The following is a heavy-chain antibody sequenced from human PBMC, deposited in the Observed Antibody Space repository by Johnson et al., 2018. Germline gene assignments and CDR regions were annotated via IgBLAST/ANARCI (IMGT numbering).Heavy chain of an antibody. CDR1: GFTFTRYA. J-gene: IGHJ4*01. Sequence: VQLVQSGGGLVQPGGSLRLACAASGFTFTRYAMNWVRQAPGKGLEWVSAISGSGGGTYYSDSVRGRFSISRDNSKNTLYLQMNSRRAEDTAVYYCAKDSWSVQSPEYFDYWGHGTLVTVSS. CDR3: AKDSWSVQSPEYFDY. CDR2: ISGSGGGT. V-gene: IGHV3-23*04.